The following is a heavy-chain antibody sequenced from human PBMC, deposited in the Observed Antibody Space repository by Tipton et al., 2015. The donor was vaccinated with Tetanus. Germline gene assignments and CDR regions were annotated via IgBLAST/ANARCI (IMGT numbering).Heavy chain of an antibody. CDR2: IYPGDSDT. D-gene: IGHD3-9*01. J-gene: IGHJ4*02. CDR3: SKGGPGNFDS. V-gene: IGHV5-51*01. CDR1: GYRFSSYW. Sequence: QLVQSGAEVKKPGESLRISCKASGYRFSSYWIAWVRQMPGKGLEWVGLIYPGDSDTKISPSFRGQVTFSVDKSITTAYLQWSSMKAPDTAIYYCSKGGPGNFDSWGQGTRVIVSS.